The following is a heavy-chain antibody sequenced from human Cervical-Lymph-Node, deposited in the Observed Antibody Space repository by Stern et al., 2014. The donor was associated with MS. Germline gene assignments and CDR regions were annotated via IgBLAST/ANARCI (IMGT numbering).Heavy chain of an antibody. V-gene: IGHV3-23*01. CDR3: TGDIVLRVYAV. D-gene: IGHD2-8*01. Sequence: EVQLLESGADLVQPGGSLRLSFAASGFTFSSYVMNWVRQAPGTGLEWTSGISDSGDRTYYADSVRGRFTISRDNSKNTLHLQLNSLRAEDTAVYYCTGDIVLRVYAVWGQGTLVIVSS. CDR2: ISDSGDRT. CDR1: GFTFSSYV. J-gene: IGHJ4*02.